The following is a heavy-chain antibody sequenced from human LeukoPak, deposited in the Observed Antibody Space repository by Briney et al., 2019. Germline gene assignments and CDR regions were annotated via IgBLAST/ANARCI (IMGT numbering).Heavy chain of an antibody. D-gene: IGHD3-22*01. CDR3: GKDSGYYYDSSGYLGDY. Sequence: GGSLRLSCAASGFTFSTYGMHWVRQAPGKGLEWVSGISWNSGSIGYADSVKGRFTISRDNAKNSLYLQMNSLRAEDTALYYCGKDSGYYYDSSGYLGDYWGQGTLVTVSS. V-gene: IGHV3-9*01. CDR1: GFTFSTYG. J-gene: IGHJ4*02. CDR2: ISWNSGSI.